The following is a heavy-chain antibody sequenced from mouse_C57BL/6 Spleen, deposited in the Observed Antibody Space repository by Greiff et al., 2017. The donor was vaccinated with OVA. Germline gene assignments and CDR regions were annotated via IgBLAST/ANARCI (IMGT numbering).Heavy chain of an antibody. V-gene: IGHV1-54*01. CDR3: ARRGDYGSSSAWFAY. CDR2: INPGSGGT. J-gene: IGHJ3*01. CDR1: GYAFTNYL. D-gene: IGHD1-1*01. Sequence: QVQLQQPGAELVRPGTSVKVSCKASGYAFTNYLIEWVKQRPGQGLEWIGVINPGSGGTNYNEKFKGKATLTADKSSSTAYMQLSSLTSEDSAVYFCARRGDYGSSSAWFAYWGQGTLVTVSA.